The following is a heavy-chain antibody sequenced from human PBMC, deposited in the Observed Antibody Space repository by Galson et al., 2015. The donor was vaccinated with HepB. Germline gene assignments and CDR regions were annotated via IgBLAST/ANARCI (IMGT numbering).Heavy chain of an antibody. Sequence: SVKVSCKASGGTFSSYTISWVRQSPGQGLEWMGRIIPILGIANYAQKFQGRVTITADKSTSTAYMELSSLRSEDTAVYYCARETTTPQTARVVAVTQTLRGEFDYWGQGTLVTVSS. D-gene: IGHD4-17*01. V-gene: IGHV1-69*04. J-gene: IGHJ4*02. CDR2: IIPILGIA. CDR3: ARETTTPQTARVVAVTQTLRGEFDY. CDR1: GGTFSSYT.